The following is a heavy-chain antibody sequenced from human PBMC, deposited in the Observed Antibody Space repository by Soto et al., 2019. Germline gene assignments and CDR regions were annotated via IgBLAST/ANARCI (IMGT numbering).Heavy chain of an antibody. CDR2: ITTSSSTI. J-gene: IGHJ6*02. Sequence: EVQLVESGGDLVQPGGSLRLSCAASGFTFSTYSMTWVRQAPGKGLEWLSYITTSSSTIYYADSVKGRFTISRDNAKNSLYLQMNSLRDGDTAVYYCARWDKGTGYYGMDVWGQGTTVTVSS. CDR1: GFTFSTYS. D-gene: IGHD2-8*02. CDR3: ARWDKGTGYYGMDV. V-gene: IGHV3-48*02.